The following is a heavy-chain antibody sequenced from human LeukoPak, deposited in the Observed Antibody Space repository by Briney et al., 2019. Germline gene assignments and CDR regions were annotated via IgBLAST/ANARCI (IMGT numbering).Heavy chain of an antibody. J-gene: IGHJ4*02. CDR1: GFTFSIYA. Sequence: GGSLRLSCAASGFTFSIYAMSWVRQAPGKGLVWVSRISPTGSTTSYADSVKGRFTVSRDNAKNTLYLQVNNLRAEDTAVYYCARGPNSNWSGLDFWGQGTLLTVSS. D-gene: IGHD6-6*01. V-gene: IGHV3-74*01. CDR2: ISPTGSTT. CDR3: ARGPNSNWSGLDF.